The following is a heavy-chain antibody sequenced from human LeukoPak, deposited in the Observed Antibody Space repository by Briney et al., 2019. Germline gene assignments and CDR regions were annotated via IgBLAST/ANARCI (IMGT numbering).Heavy chain of an antibody. CDR2: INQDGTEK. D-gene: IGHD4-17*01. V-gene: IGHV3-7*05. CDR1: EFIFSKYW. Sequence: PGGSLRLSCEASEFIFSKYWMSWVRQAPEKELEWVARINQDGTEKYSVDSVKGRFTISRDNAKNSLYLQINNVKAEDTAVYYCARTSVNSLWDDAFDIWGQGTMVTVSS. J-gene: IGHJ3*02. CDR3: ARTSVNSLWDDAFDI.